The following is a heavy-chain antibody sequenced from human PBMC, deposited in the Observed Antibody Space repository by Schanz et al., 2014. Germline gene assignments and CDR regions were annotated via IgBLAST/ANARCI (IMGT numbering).Heavy chain of an antibody. V-gene: IGHV3-21*04. Sequence: EVQLLDSGGGLVQPGGSLRLSCAASGFTFSTYAMSWVRQAPGKGLEWVSSISSSGSYIYYADSVKGRFSISRDNAKNSLFLQMNRLRAEDTAVYYCAKDLLYGAPMPLNHLDYWGQGTLVTVSS. CDR2: ISSSGSYI. J-gene: IGHJ4*02. CDR1: GFTFSTYA. D-gene: IGHD2-2*01. CDR3: AKDLLYGAPMPLNHLDY.